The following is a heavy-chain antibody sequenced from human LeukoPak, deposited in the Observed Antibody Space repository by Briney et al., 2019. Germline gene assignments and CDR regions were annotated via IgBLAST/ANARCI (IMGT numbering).Heavy chain of an antibody. Sequence: GGSLRLSCAASGFIFSNAWMSWVRQAPGKGLEWVSGINWNGGSTGYADSVKGRFTISRDNAKNSLYLQMNSLRAEDTALYYCARARSTGYYVADYWGQGTLVTVSS. J-gene: IGHJ4*02. CDR2: INWNGGST. V-gene: IGHV3-20*04. CDR3: ARARSTGYYVADY. CDR1: GFIFSNAW. D-gene: IGHD3-9*01.